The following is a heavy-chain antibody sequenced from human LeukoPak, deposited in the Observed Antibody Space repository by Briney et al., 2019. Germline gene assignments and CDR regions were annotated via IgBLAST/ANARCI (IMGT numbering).Heavy chain of an antibody. CDR2: IYHSGST. V-gene: IGHV4-39*07. D-gene: IGHD3-10*01. CDR3: ARVAKHFRGGIYFMDV. Sequence: SETLSLTCTVSGGSISSSSYYWGWIRQPPGKGLEWIGSIYHSGSTYYNPSLKSRVTISLDTSKKQFSLNLSSVTAADTAVYYCARVAKHFRGGIYFMDVWGKGTTVTISS. J-gene: IGHJ6*03. CDR1: GGSISSSSYY.